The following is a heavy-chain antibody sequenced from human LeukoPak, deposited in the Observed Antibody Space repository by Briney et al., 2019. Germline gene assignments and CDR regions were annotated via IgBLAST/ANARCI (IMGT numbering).Heavy chain of an antibody. J-gene: IGHJ5*02. Sequence: PGGSLRLSCAASGFIFSSYAMHWVRQAPGKGLEWVAVISYDGSNKYYADSVKGRFTISRDNSKNTLYLQRNSLRAEDTAVYYCARGDWFDPWGRGTLVTVSS. CDR2: ISYDGSNK. V-gene: IGHV3-30*01. CDR3: ARGDWFDP. CDR1: GFIFSSYA.